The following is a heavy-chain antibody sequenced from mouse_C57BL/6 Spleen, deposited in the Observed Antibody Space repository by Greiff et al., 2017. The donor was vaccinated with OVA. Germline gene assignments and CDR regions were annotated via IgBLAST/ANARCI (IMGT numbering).Heavy chain of an antibody. CDR3: ARPIYDGYYNFDY. J-gene: IGHJ2*01. CDR2: IRNKANGYTT. V-gene: IGHV7-3*01. CDR1: GFTFTDYY. Sequence: EVHLVESGGGLVQPGGSLSLSCAASGFTFTDYYMSWVRQPPGKALEWLGFIRNKANGYTTEYSASVKGRFTISRDNSQSILYLQMNALRAEDSATYYCARPIYDGYYNFDYWGQGTTLTVSS. D-gene: IGHD2-3*01.